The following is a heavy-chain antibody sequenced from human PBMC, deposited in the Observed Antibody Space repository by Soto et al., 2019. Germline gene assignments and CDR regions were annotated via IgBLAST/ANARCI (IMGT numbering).Heavy chain of an antibody. CDR3: ARGADIVVVVAAATGGPSDAFDI. CDR1: GYTFTGYY. CDR2: INPNSGGT. D-gene: IGHD2-15*01. V-gene: IGHV1-2*04. J-gene: IGHJ3*02. Sequence: ASVKVSCKASGYTFTGYYMHWVRQAPGQGLEWMGWINPNSGGTNYAQKFQGWVTMTRDTSISTAYMELSRLRSDDTAVYYCARGADIVVVVAAATGGPSDAFDIWGQGTMVTVSS.